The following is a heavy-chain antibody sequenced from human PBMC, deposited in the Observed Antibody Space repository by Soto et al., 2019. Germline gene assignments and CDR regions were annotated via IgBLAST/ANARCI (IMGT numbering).Heavy chain of an antibody. CDR3: ARDPGYSATYSARFDY. CDR2: IYSSGST. CDR1: GGSITSYS. Sequence: PSETLSLTCTVSGGSITSYSWDWIRQPAGKGLEWIGRIYSSGSTNYNPSLKGRITMSVDTSKNQFSLKLSSATATDTAVYYCARDPGYSATYSARFDYWGQGILVTVSS. D-gene: IGHD1-26*01. J-gene: IGHJ4*02. V-gene: IGHV4-4*07.